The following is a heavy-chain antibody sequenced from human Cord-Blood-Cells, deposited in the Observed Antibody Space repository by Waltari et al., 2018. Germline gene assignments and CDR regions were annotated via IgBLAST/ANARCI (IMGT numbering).Heavy chain of an antibody. CDR2: IYHSGST. D-gene: IGHD2-2*01. Sequence: QVQLQESGPGLVKPSETLSLTCAVSGYSISSGYYWGWIRQPPGKGLEWIGSIYHSGSTYYNPSLKSRVTISVDTSKNQFSLKLSSVTAADTAVDYCARGGNCSSTSCPLYNWFDPWGQGTLVTVSS. CDR1: GYSISSGYY. J-gene: IGHJ5*02. CDR3: ARGGNCSSTSCPLYNWFDP. V-gene: IGHV4-38-2*01.